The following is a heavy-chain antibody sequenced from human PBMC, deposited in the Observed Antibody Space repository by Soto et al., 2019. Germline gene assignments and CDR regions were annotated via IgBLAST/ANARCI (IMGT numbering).Heavy chain of an antibody. D-gene: IGHD3-9*01. CDR1: GYTFTTYS. CDR2: INPSGGRT. CDR3: ARDGGYDVLTGHYILLYYLDN. J-gene: IGHJ4*02. V-gene: IGHV1-46*01. Sequence: QVHLVQSGAEVKKPGASVKVSCKASGYTFTTYSMHWVRQTPGHGLEWMGVINPSGGRTSYAQKFQGRVTMTRDTFTSTVHMELSNLRSEDTAVYFCARDGGYDVLTGHYILLYYLDNWGLGTLVTVSS.